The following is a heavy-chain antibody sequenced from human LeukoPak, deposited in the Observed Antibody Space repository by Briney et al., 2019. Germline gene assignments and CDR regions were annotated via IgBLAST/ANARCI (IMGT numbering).Heavy chain of an antibody. CDR2: ISHSGST. J-gene: IGHJ3*02. D-gene: IGHD3-22*01. V-gene: IGHV4-30-2*01. CDR3: ARGKYYDSSGHITTKKGAFDI. CDR1: DGSINSGGYY. Sequence: SQTLSLTCTVSDGSINSGGYYWSWVRQPPGEGLEWIGYISHSGSTYYNPSLKSRVTMSIDRSKNQFSLKLSSVTAADTAVYYCARGKYYDSSGHITTKKGAFDIWGQGTMVTVSS.